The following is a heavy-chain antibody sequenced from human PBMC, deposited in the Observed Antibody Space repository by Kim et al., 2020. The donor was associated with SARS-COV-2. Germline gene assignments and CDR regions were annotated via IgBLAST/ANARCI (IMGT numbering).Heavy chain of an antibody. Sequence: SETLSLTCTVSGGSISSSSYYWGWIRQPPGKGLEWIGSIYYSGSTYYNPSLKSRVTISVDTSKNQFSLKLSSVTAADTAVYYCARSEWAAAGRDYWGQGTLVTVSS. D-gene: IGHD6-13*01. CDR3: ARSEWAAAGRDY. CDR2: IYYSGST. J-gene: IGHJ4*02. CDR1: GGSISSSSYY. V-gene: IGHV4-39*07.